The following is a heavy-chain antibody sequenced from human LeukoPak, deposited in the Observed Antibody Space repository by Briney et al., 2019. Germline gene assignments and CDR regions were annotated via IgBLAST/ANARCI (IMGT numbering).Heavy chain of an antibody. Sequence: GESLKISCQTSGYNFRTYWIGWVRQMPGKGLEWMGAIYPDDSDTKYSPSFQGQVTISADKSISTTYLQWTSLTASDTAMYYCARSVAAPQAEYFQVWGQGTLVTVSA. CDR2: IYPDDSDT. CDR3: ARSVAAPQAEYFQV. J-gene: IGHJ1*01. V-gene: IGHV5-51*01. CDR1: GYNFRTYW. D-gene: IGHD6-19*01.